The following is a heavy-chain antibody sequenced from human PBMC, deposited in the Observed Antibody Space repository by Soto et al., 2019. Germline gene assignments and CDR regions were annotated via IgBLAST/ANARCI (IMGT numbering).Heavy chain of an antibody. V-gene: IGHV1-69*01. Sequence: QVQLVQSGAEVKKPGSSVKVSCKASGGTFSSYAISWVRQAPGQGLEWMGGIIPIFGTANYAQKFQGRVTITADESTSTAYMELRSLRSEDTAMYYCASSYCSGGSCYSLIHFQHWGQGTLVTVSS. CDR1: GGTFSSYA. CDR2: IIPIFGTA. CDR3: ASSYCSGGSCYSLIHFQH. J-gene: IGHJ1*01. D-gene: IGHD2-15*01.